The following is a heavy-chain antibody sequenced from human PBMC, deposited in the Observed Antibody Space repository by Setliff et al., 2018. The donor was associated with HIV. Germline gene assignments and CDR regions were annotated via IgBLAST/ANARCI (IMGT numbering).Heavy chain of an antibody. Sequence: HSETLSLTCNVSGDSLNTYYWSWIRQSAGKGLEWIGRIYASGKTTFNPSLKSRITMSVDTSKNQFSLKLTSVTAADTAVYYCARGNNDLESFDYWGQGALVTVSS. CDR3: ARGNNDLESFDY. D-gene: IGHD3-3*01. V-gene: IGHV4-4*07. J-gene: IGHJ4*02. CDR1: GDSLNTYY. CDR2: IYASGKT.